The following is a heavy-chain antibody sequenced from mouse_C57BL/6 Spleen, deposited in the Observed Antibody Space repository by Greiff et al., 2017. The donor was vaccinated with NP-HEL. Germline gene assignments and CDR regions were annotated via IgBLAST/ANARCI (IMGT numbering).Heavy chain of an antibody. CDR2: ISSGSSTI. D-gene: IGHD3-1*01. CDR1: GFTFSDYG. Sequence: EVHLVESGGGLVKPGGSLKLSCAASGFTFSDYGMHWVRQAPEKGLEWVAYISSGSSTIYYADTVKGRFTISRDNAKNTLFLQMTSLRSEDTAMYYCARPGPYAMDYWGQGTSVTVSS. CDR3: ARPGPYAMDY. J-gene: IGHJ4*01. V-gene: IGHV5-17*01.